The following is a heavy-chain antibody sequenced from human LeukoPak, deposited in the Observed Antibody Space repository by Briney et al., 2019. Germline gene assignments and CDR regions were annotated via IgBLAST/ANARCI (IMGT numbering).Heavy chain of an antibody. CDR2: INPNSGGT. V-gene: IGHV1-2*02. CDR1: GYTFTGYY. J-gene: IGHJ6*03. CDR3: ASRAMNYYYYYMDV. Sequence: ASVKVSCMASGYTFTGYYMHWVRQAPGQGLEWMGWINPNSGGTNYAQKFQGRVTMTRDTSISTAYMELSRLRSDDTAVYYCASRAMNYYYYYMDVWGKGTTVTVSS.